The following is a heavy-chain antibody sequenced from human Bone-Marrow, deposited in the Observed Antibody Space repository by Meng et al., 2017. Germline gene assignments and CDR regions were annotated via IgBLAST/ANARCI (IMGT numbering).Heavy chain of an antibody. D-gene: IGHD6-13*01. V-gene: IGHV3-23*01. Sequence: GESLKISCAASGFTFTAYAMSWVRQAPGKGLEWVSAISGSGATAYYADSVKGRFTISRDNSNYTLYLQMNSLRADETAVYYCAKAVTDRGGSWRYAFDIWGQGTMVTVSS. CDR3: AKAVTDRGGSWRYAFDI. CDR1: GFTFTAYA. J-gene: IGHJ3*02. CDR2: ISGSGATA.